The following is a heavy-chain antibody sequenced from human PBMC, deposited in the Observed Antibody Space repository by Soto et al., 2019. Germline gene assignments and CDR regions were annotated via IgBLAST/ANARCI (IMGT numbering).Heavy chain of an antibody. J-gene: IGHJ5*02. D-gene: IGHD6-19*01. CDR1: GFSFGTYA. CDR2: ISGTGDISGSGGVT. Sequence: SGGSLRLSCAASGFSFGTYAMSWVRQAPGKGLEWVSAISGTGDISGSGGVTYYADSVKGRFTISRDNSKSTLYLQMNSLRAEDTAVYYCAKDRGRLVQYNLFDPWGQGTLVTSPQ. V-gene: IGHV3-23*01. CDR3: AKDRGRLVQYNLFDP.